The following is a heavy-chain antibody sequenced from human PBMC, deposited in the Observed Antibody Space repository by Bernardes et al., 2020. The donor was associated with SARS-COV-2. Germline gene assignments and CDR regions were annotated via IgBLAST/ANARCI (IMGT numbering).Heavy chain of an antibody. CDR3: AREDVDVYYGMDV. Sequence: ASVKVSCKASGYTFTSYGISWVRQAPGQGLEWMGWISAYNGNTNYAQKLQGRVTMTTDTSTRTAYMELRSLRSDDTAVYYCAREDVDVYYGMDVWGQGTTVTVSS. CDR2: ISAYNGNT. CDR1: GYTFTSYG. J-gene: IGHJ6*02. V-gene: IGHV1-18*01.